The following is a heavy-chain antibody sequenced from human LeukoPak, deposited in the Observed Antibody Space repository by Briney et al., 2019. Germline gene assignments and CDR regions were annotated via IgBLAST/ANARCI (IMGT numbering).Heavy chain of an antibody. D-gene: IGHD3-22*01. CDR1: GFNFGAYT. Sequence: GGSLRLSCAASGFNFGAYTINWLRQAPGKGLEWVSSIFSRSESILYADSVKGRFTISRDNAKNLLYMQMDSLRVEDTAVYYCARDFFHSSESRPFDYWGQGTLVTVSS. CDR3: ARDFFHSSESRPFDY. J-gene: IGHJ4*02. V-gene: IGHV3-21*06. CDR2: IFSRSESI.